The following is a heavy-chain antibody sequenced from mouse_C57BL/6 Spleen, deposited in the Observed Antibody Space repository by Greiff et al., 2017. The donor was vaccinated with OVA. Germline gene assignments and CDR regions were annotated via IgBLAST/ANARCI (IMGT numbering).Heavy chain of an antibody. D-gene: IGHD2-4*01. V-gene: IGHV1-82*01. CDR3: ARSGDYARYFDV. CDR2: IYPGDGDT. J-gene: IGHJ1*03. CDR1: GYAFSSSW. Sequence: VKLMESGPELVKPGASVKISCKASGYAFSSSWMNWVKQRPGKGLEWIGRIYPGDGDTNYNGKFKGKATLTADKSSSTAYMQLSSLTSEDSAVYFCARSGDYARYFDVWGTGTTVTVSS.